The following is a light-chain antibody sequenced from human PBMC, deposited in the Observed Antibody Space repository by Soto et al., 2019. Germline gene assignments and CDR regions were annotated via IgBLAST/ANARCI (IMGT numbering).Light chain of an antibody. V-gene: IGKV1-39*01. CDR1: ESISHY. CDR3: QQSYGTPT. J-gene: IGKJ1*01. Sequence: DIQMTQSPSSLSASEGDKVTITCRASESISHYVNWYQQKPGSAPKLLIHSASIFQSGVPSRFSGSGSGTGFTLTISSLQPEDFATYYCQQSYGTPTFGQGTKVESK. CDR2: SAS.